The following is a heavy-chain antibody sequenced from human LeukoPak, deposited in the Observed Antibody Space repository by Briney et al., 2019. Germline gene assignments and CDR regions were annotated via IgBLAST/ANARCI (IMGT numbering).Heavy chain of an antibody. CDR2: IKSKTDGGTT. V-gene: IGHV3-15*01. CDR3: TTVGTVTTRPSNAFDI. Sequence: GGSLRLSCAASGFTFSNAWMSWVRQAPGKGLEWVGRIKSKTDGGTTDYAAPVKGRFTISRDDSKNTLYLQMNSLRTEDTAVYYCTTVGTVTTRPSNAFDIWGQGTMVTVSS. D-gene: IGHD4-17*01. J-gene: IGHJ3*02. CDR1: GFTFSNAW.